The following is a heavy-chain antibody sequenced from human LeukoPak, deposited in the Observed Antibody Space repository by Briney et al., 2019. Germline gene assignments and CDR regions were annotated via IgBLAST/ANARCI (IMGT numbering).Heavy chain of an antibody. Sequence: GGSLRLSCAASGFIFSSYAMSWVRQAPGKGLEWVSAISTSGGSTYYADSVKGRFTISRDNSKNTLYLQMNSLRAEDTAVYYCAKSTSTYYYDSSGYRTTFLNFDYWGQGTLVTVSS. CDR2: ISTSGGST. CDR3: AKSTSTYYYDSSGYRTTFLNFDY. CDR1: GFIFSSYA. V-gene: IGHV3-23*01. J-gene: IGHJ4*02. D-gene: IGHD3-22*01.